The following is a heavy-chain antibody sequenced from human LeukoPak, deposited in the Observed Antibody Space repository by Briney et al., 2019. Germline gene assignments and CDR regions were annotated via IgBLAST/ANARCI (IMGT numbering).Heavy chain of an antibody. CDR1: GGSISSSSSY. J-gene: IGHJ4*02. Sequence: SETLSLTCTVSGGSISSSSSYWGWIRQPPGKGLKWIGSIYHSGSTYYNHFLKSRVTMAVDTSKNQFSLRLSSVTAADTAVYYCARDPLDYGGNSGNYWGQGTLVTVSS. CDR2: IYHSGST. CDR3: ARDPLDYGGNSGNY. D-gene: IGHD4-23*01. V-gene: IGHV4-39*07.